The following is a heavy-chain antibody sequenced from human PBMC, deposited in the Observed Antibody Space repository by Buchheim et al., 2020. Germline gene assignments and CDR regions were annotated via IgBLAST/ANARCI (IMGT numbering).Heavy chain of an antibody. V-gene: IGHV1-69*04. CDR2: IVPTLGIA. Sequence: QVQLVQSGAEVKKPGSSVKVSCKASGGTFTSYTFNWVRQAPGQGLEWMGRIVPTLGIANYAQGFQGRITITGAKSTSTAYMELSSLGSEDTAVYYCASEYYDSSGYYYYYYGMDVWGQGTT. CDR3: ASEYYDSSGYYYYYYGMDV. CDR1: GGTFTSYT. D-gene: IGHD3-22*01. J-gene: IGHJ6*02.